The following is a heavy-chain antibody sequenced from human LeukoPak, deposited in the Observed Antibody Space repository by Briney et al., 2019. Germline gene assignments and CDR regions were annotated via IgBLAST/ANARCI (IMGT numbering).Heavy chain of an antibody. CDR3: ARGGSEYGSGSYYLRS. D-gene: IGHD3-10*01. Sequence: ASVKVSCKASGGTFSSYAISWVRQAPGQGLEWMGGIIPIFGTANYAQKFQGRVAITTDESTSTAYMELSSLRSEETAVYYCARGGSEYGSGSYYLRSWGQGTLVTASS. V-gene: IGHV1-69*05. CDR2: IIPIFGTA. CDR1: GGTFSSYA. J-gene: IGHJ4*02.